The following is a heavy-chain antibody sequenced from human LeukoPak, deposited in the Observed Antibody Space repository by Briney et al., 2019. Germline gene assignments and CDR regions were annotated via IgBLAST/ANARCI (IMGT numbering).Heavy chain of an antibody. Sequence: GGSLRLSCAASGFTFSSYAMGWVRQAPGKGLEWVSAISGSGGSTYYADSVKGRFTIFRDNSKNTLYLQMNSLRAEDTAIYYCAKLPAAIYSYNWFDPWGQGTLVTVSS. J-gene: IGHJ5*02. CDR3: AKLPAAIYSYNWFDP. V-gene: IGHV3-23*01. CDR2: ISGSGGST. CDR1: GFTFSSYA. D-gene: IGHD2-2*01.